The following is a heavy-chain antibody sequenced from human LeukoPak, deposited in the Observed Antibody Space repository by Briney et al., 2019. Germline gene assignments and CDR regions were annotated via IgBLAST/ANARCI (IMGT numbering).Heavy chain of an antibody. D-gene: IGHD4-23*01. CDR3: AREQWGYGGNSDWMYPEAQPPEYYFDY. J-gene: IGHJ4*02. V-gene: IGHV1-46*01. CDR1: GYTFTSYY. CDR2: INPSGGST. Sequence: ASVKVSCKASGYTFTSYYKHWVRQAPGQGLEWMGIINPSGGSTSYAQKFQGRVTMTGDTSTSTVYMELSSLRSEDTAVYYCAREQWGYGGNSDWMYPEAQPPEYYFDYWGQGTLVTVSS.